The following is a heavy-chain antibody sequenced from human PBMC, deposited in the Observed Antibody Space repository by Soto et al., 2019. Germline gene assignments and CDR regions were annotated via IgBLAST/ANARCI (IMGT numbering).Heavy chain of an antibody. Sequence: QVQLQESGPGLVKPSETLSLTCTVSGGSISRYYWSWIRQPPGKGLEWSGYIYYSGSTNYNPSLISRFTLSVDTSKNQFSLKLSSVTAADTAVYSCARQLHGSSSSAFDICCQWTMVTVSS. CDR1: GGSISRYY. V-gene: IGHV4-59*08. CDR2: IYYSGST. D-gene: IGHD6-6*01. CDR3: ARQLHGSSSSAFDI. J-gene: IGHJ3*02.